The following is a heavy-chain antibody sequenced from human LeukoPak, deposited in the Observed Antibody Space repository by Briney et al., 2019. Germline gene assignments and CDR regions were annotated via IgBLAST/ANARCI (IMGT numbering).Heavy chain of an antibody. CDR1: GYTFTSYG. Sequence: GASVKVSCKASGYTFTSYGISWVRQAPGQGLEWMGWISAYNGNTNYAQKLQGRVTMTTDTSTGTAYMELRRLRSDDTAVYYCARFLAYGSGSYKYYYDSSGYYYSDYWGQGTLVTVSS. CDR3: ARFLAYGSGSYKYYYDSSGYYYSDY. D-gene: IGHD3-22*01. V-gene: IGHV1-18*01. J-gene: IGHJ4*02. CDR2: ISAYNGNT.